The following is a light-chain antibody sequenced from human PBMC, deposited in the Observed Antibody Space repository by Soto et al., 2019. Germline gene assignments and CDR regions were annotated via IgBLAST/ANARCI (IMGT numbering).Light chain of an antibody. J-gene: IGLJ1*01. CDR2: RDV. V-gene: IGLV1-47*01. Sequence: QSALXQPPSASGTPGQRVTISCSGSSSNIGSNYVYWYQQLPGTAPKLLMYRDVKRPSGVPDRFSGSKSGTSASLAISGLRSEDEADYYCASWDDSLSGSYVFGTGTKVTVL. CDR1: SSNIGSNY. CDR3: ASWDDSLSGSYV.